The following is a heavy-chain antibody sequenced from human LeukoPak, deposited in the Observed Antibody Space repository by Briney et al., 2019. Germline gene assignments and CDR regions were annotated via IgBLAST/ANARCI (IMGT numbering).Heavy chain of an antibody. CDR2: ISSRGSTI. J-gene: IGHJ6*02. V-gene: IGHV3-11*01. CDR1: GFTFSDYY. CDR3: ARAGVVVPAAAYYYYGMDV. D-gene: IGHD2-2*01. Sequence: PGRSLRLSCAASGFTFSDYYMSWIRQAPGKGLEWVSYISSRGSTIYYADSVKGRFTISRDNAKNSLYLQMNSLRAEDTAVYYCARAGVVVPAAAYYYYGMDVWGQGTTVTVSS.